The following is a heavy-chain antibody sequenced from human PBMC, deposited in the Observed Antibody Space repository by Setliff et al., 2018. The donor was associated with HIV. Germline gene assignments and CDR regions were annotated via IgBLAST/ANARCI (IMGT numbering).Heavy chain of an antibody. V-gene: IGHV1-46*03. J-gene: IGHJ6*03. D-gene: IGHD6-19*01. CDR3: ARDLLSGWYHYYYYMDV. CDR1: GYTFTSYY. Sequence: ASVKVSCKASGYTFTSYYMHWVRQAPGQGHEWMGIINPSGGSTSYAQKFQGRVTMTRDTSTSTVYMELSSLRSEDTAVYYCARDLLSGWYHYYYYMDVWGKGTTVTV. CDR2: INPSGGST.